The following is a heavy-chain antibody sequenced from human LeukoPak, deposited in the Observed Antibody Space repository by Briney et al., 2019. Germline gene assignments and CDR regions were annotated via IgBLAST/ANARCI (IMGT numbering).Heavy chain of an antibody. V-gene: IGHV3-48*03. Sequence: PGGSPRLCCAASGFTFRRYEMNGVRQAPGKGLEWVSYIASSGSTIYYADSVKGRFTISRDNAKNSLYPQMNSLRAEDTAVYYCARANYYDISGYDYWGQGTLVTVSS. CDR1: GFTFRRYE. J-gene: IGHJ4*02. CDR2: IASSGSTI. CDR3: ARANYYDISGYDY. D-gene: IGHD3-22*01.